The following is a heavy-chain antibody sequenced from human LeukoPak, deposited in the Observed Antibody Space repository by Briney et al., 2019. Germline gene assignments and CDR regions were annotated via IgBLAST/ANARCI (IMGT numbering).Heavy chain of an antibody. CDR2: VSETASHT. D-gene: IGHD3-22*01. Sequence: GGSLRLSCAASGFSFSSFAMGWVRQAPGKGLEWVSTVSETASHTYYADSVKGRFTMSRDNSKNTLYLQMNSLRAEDTAVYYCAKEGRPNTGGGYYDYWGQGTRATVSS. CDR1: GFSFSSFA. V-gene: IGHV3-23*01. CDR3: AKEGRPNTGGGYYDY. J-gene: IGHJ4*02.